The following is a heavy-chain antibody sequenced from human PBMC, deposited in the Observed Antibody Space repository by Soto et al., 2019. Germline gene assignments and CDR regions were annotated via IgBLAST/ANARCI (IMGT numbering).Heavy chain of an antibody. J-gene: IGHJ4*02. CDR3: ARWGGGYDY. CDR1: GGSISSYY. V-gene: IGHV4-59*01. CDR2: IYYSGTT. D-gene: IGHD5-12*01. Sequence: SETLSLTCTVSGGSISSYYWSWIRQPPGKGLEWIGYIYYSGTTNYNPSLKSRVTISVDTSKNQFSLKLNSVTAADTAVYYCARWGGGYDYWGQGTLVTVSS.